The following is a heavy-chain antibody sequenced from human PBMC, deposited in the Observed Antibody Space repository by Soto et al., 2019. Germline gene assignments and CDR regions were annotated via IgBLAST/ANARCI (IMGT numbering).Heavy chain of an antibody. D-gene: IGHD2-8*01. Sequence: QVQLVQSGAEVKKPGSSVKVSCKASGDTFTTNSLNWVRQAPGQGLEWMGGIIPVVGTTKYAQKYQDRVTITGDKSTNTAYMELISLRSDDTAVYYCARGLLYATSYSDYWGQGTPVTVSS. CDR1: GDTFTTNS. J-gene: IGHJ4*02. CDR3: ARGLLYATSYSDY. V-gene: IGHV1-69*06. CDR2: IIPVVGTT.